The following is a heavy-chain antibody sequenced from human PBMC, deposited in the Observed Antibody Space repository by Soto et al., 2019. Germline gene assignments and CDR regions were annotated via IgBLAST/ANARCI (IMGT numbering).Heavy chain of an antibody. J-gene: IGHJ6*02. D-gene: IGHD3-22*01. CDR2: TYYRSKWYT. Sequence: PSQTLSLTCAISGASVASNSAAWNWIRQSPSRGLEWLGRTYYRSKWYTDYAESVQSRITINPATSQNQVSVQLTSMTPDDTDLYYCTTGATSGRYVNYDNGTDVWGQGTTVTV. V-gene: IGHV6-1*01. CDR1: GASVASNSAA. CDR3: TTGATSGRYVNYDNGTDV.